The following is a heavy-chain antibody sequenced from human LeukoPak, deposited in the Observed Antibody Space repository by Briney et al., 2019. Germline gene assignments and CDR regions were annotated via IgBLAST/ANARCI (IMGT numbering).Heavy chain of an antibody. V-gene: IGHV3-30*04. CDR3: ARGSPDSSSSVDSDY. J-gene: IGHJ4*02. CDR2: ISYDGSNK. D-gene: IGHD6-6*01. CDR1: GFTFSSYA. Sequence: GGSLRLSCAASGFTFSSYAMHWVRQAPGKGLEWVAFISYDGSNKYYADSVKGRFTISRDNAKNTLYLQMSSLRVEDTAVYYCARGSPDSSSSVDSDYWGQGTLVTVSP.